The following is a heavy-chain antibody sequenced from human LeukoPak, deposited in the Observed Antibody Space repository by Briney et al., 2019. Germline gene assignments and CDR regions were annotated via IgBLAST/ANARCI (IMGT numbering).Heavy chain of an antibody. CDR1: GFTISSYW. CDR2: IKLDGSEK. D-gene: IGHD3-16*01. V-gene: IGHV3-7*04. CDR3: AREWYLIISY. Sequence: PGGSLRLSCEASGFTISSYWMTWVRQAPGKGLEWVANIKLDGSEKYYVDSVKGRFTISRDNAKNSLYLQMNSLRAEDTAVYYCAREWYLIISYWGQGTLVTVSS. J-gene: IGHJ4*02.